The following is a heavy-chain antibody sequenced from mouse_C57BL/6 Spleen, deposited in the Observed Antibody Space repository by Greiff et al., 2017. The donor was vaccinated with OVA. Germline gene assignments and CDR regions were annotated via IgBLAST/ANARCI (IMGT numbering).Heavy chain of an antibody. CDR1: GYTFTSSG. J-gene: IGHJ4*01. V-gene: IGHV1-81*01. Sequence: VKVVESGAELARPGASVKLSCKASGYTFTSSGISWVKQRTGQGLEWIGEIYPRSGNTYYNEKFKGKATLTADKSSSTAYMELRSLTSEDSAVYFCGFSIGGYAMDYWGQGTSVTVSS. CDR3: GFSIGGYAMDY. CDR2: IYPRSGNT.